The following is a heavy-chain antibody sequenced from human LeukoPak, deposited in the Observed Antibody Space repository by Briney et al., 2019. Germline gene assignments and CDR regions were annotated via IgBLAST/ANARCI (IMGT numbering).Heavy chain of an antibody. Sequence: GRSLRLSCAAYGFTFDDYAMHWIRQAPGKGLEWVSGISRNRGSIDYPASLKGRSTISSNNANNSLYLQMNSLRAEDAALYYWSRDMGYSSGGGRVRWGQGTLVTVSA. V-gene: IGHV3-9*01. CDR3: SRDMGYSSGGGRVR. CDR2: ISRNRGSI. J-gene: IGHJ4*02. D-gene: IGHD6-19*01. CDR1: GFTFDDYA.